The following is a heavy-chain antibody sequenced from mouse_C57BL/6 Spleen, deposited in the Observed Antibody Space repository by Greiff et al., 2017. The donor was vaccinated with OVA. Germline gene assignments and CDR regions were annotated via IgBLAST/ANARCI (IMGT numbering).Heavy chain of an antibody. V-gene: IGHV1-64*01. Sequence: VQLQQSGAELVKPGASVKLSCKASGYTFTSYWMHWVKQRPGQGLEWIGMIHPNSGSTNYNEKFKSKATLTVDKSSSTAYMQLSSLTSEDSAVYYCARDEGDYFDYWGQGTTLTVSS. CDR3: ARDEGDYFDY. CDR1: GYTFTSYW. CDR2: IHPNSGST. J-gene: IGHJ2*01.